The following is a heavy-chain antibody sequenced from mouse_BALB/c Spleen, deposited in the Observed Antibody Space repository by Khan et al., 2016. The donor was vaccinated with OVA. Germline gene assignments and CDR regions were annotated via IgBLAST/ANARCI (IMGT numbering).Heavy chain of an antibody. V-gene: IGHV2-6-7*01. CDR2: IWGDGSI. J-gene: IGHJ3*01. D-gene: IGHD1-1*01. CDR3: ASEGNDYYGFAY. Sequence: QVQLKQSGPGLVAPSQSLSITCTVSGFSLTDYGVNWVRQPPGKGLEWLGMIWGDGSIVYNSALKSRLSMSKDNSKSQVFLKMNSLQIDDTATYYWASEGNDYYGFAYWDQGTLVTVSA. CDR1: GFSLTDYG.